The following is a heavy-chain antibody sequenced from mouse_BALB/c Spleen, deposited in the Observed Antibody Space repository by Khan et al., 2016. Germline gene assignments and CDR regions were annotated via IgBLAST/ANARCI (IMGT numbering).Heavy chain of an antibody. V-gene: IGHV14-3*02. Sequence: VQLKQSGAELVKPGASVKLSCTASGFNIKDTYMHWVKQRPEQGLEWIGRIDTANGNTKYDPKFQGKATITADTSSNTAYLQLSSLTSEDTAVYYWANYGSSDWYCDVWGAGTTVTVSS. CDR1: GFNIKDTY. CDR2: IDTANGNT. CDR3: ANYGSSDWYCDV. J-gene: IGHJ1*01. D-gene: IGHD1-1*01.